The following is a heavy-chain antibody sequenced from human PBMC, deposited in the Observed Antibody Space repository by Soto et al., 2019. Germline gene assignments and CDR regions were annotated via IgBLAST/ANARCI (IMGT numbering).Heavy chain of an antibody. CDR1: GAAFSDYS. Sequence: QVQLQQWGAEVLKPSETLSLTCVVSGAAFSDYSWGWIRQTPGKGLERIGEIDDSGRSSYSPSFKERAVITGDTAKNYRYLYLMSVTAADTAVYYCARLTMYVNSYNGLDVWGQGALVTVSS. D-gene: IGHD2-8*01. CDR3: ARLTMYVNSYNGLDV. J-gene: IGHJ3*01. V-gene: IGHV4-34*01. CDR2: IDDSGRS.